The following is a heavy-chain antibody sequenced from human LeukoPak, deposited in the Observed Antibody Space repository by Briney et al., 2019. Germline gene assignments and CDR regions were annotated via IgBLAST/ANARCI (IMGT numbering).Heavy chain of an antibody. CDR1: GFTFSSYW. V-gene: IGHV3-7*01. Sequence: GGSLRLSCAASGFTFSSYWMSWVRQAPGKGLEWVANIKQDGSEKHYVDSVKGRFTISRDNAKKSLYLQMNSLRAEDTAVYYCARVRYFDWLGPFDYWGQGTLVTVSS. CDR3: ARVRYFDWLGPFDY. CDR2: IKQDGSEK. D-gene: IGHD3-9*01. J-gene: IGHJ4*02.